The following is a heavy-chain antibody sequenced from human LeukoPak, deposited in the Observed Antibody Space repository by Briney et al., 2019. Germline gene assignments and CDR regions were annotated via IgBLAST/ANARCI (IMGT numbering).Heavy chain of an antibody. CDR3: ARLFTPRYCSTSSCYWKGWFDP. J-gene: IGHJ5*02. CDR1: GGTFSRYA. D-gene: IGHD2-2*01. Sequence: GASVKVSCKASGGTFSRYAFTWVRQAPGQGLEWMGGIIPIFGTSSYAQKFQGRVTITADEFTSTVSMDLSSLRSEDTAVYYCARLFTPRYCSTSSCYWKGWFDPWSQGTLVTVSS. V-gene: IGHV1-69*13. CDR2: IIPIFGTS.